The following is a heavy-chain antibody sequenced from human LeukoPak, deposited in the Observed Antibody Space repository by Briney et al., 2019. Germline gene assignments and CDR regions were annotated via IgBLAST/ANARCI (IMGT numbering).Heavy chain of an antibody. CDR1: GGTFSSYG. J-gene: IGHJ4*02. V-gene: IGHV1-18*01. CDR2: ISAYNGNT. Sequence: EASVTVSCKASGGTFSSYGISWVRQAPGQGLEWMGWISAYNGNTNYAQKFQGRVTMTTDTSTSTAYMELRSLRSDDTAVYYCARDPGYCSGGSCRATFDYWGQGTLVTVSS. CDR3: ARDPGYCSGGSCRATFDY. D-gene: IGHD2-15*01.